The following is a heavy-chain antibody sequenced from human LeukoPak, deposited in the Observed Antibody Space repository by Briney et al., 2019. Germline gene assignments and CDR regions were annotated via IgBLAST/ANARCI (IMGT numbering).Heavy chain of an antibody. Sequence: PGGSLRLSCAASGFDFSTYDMHWVRQATGKGLEWISSIGTAGDTYYPGSVKGRFTISRENAKNSLYLQMNSLRAEDTAVYYCAKARLGYCSGGSCYGEIDYWGQGTLVTVSS. D-gene: IGHD2-15*01. CDR1: GFDFSTYD. CDR2: IGTAGDT. CDR3: AKARLGYCSGGSCYGEIDY. V-gene: IGHV3-13*01. J-gene: IGHJ4*02.